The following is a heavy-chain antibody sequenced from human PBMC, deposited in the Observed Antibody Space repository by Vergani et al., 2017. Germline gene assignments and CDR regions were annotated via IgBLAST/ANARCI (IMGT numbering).Heavy chain of an antibody. D-gene: IGHD6-13*01. Sequence: QVQLQESGPGLVKPSQTLSLTCTVSGGSISSGSYYWSWIRQPAGKGLEWIGRIYTSGSTNYNPSLKSRVTISVDTSKNQFSLKLSSVTAADTAVYYCAREGPSSSWYWFDPWGQGTLVTVSS. CDR3: AREGPSSSWYWFDP. CDR1: GGSISSGSYY. V-gene: IGHV4-61*02. J-gene: IGHJ5*02. CDR2: IYTSGST.